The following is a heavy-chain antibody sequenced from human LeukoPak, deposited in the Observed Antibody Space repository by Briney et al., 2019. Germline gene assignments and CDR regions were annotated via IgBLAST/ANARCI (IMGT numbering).Heavy chain of an antibody. CDR1: GFTFSSYG. J-gene: IGHJ4*02. V-gene: IGHV3-33*01. Sequence: GGSLRLSCAASGFTFSSYGMHWVRQAPGKGLEWVAVIWYDGSNKYYADSMKGRFTISRDNSKNTLYLQMNSLRAEDTAVYYCAREPPYDFWSGYYKFLDYWGQGTLVTVSS. CDR2: IWYDGSNK. D-gene: IGHD3-3*01. CDR3: AREPPYDFWSGYYKFLDY.